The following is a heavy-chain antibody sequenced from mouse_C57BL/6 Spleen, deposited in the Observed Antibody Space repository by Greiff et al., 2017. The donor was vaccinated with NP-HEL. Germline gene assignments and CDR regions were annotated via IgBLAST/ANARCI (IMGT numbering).Heavy chain of an antibody. D-gene: IGHD1-1*01. J-gene: IGHJ4*01. Sequence: VQLQQSGPELVKPGASVKISCKASGYSFTGYYMNWVKQSPEKSLEWIGEINPSTGGTTYNQKFKAKATLTVDKSSSTAYMQLKSLTSEDSAVYYCARHGRRPAMDYWGQGTSVTVSS. CDR1: GYSFTGYY. CDR3: ARHGRRPAMDY. CDR2: INPSTGGT. V-gene: IGHV1-42*01.